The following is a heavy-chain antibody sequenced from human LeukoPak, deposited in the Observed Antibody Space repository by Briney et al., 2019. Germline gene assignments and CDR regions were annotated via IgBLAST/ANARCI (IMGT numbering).Heavy chain of an antibody. CDR2: IKEDGSEK. Sequence: GGSLRFSCAASGFTFNNYWMGWVRQAPGKGLEWVANIKEDGSEKNYVDSVKGRFTISRDNAKNSLYLQMSSLRAADTAVYYCARVMAASVWRSYGSYYYYYYMDVWGKGTTVTVSS. CDR3: ARVMAASVWRSYGSYYYYYYMDV. D-gene: IGHD3-16*01. V-gene: IGHV3-7*01. J-gene: IGHJ6*03. CDR1: GFTFNNYW.